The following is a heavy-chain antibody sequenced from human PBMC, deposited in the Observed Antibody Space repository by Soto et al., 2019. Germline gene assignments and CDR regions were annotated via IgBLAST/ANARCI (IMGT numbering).Heavy chain of an antibody. CDR3: AGGDNYYALGV. Sequence: QLQLVESGGGVVQPGRSLRLSCAASASTFSNYIMHWVRQAPGKGLEWVAFISYEGSKSNYADFVKGRFTISRDNPKNTLYLQLSSLRPDDTAVYYCAGGDNYYALGVWGQGTTVTVSS. CDR1: ASTFSNYI. J-gene: IGHJ6*02. D-gene: IGHD2-15*01. CDR2: ISYEGSKS. V-gene: IGHV3-30*04.